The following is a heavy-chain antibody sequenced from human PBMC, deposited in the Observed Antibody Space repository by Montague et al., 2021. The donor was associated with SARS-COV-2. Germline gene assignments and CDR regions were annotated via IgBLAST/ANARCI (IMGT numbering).Heavy chain of an antibody. CDR1: GGSITSRVYY. J-gene: IGHJ6*02. CDR3: ASLGSPAYCGGDCYLRDYGMDV. D-gene: IGHD2-21*02. CDR2: IYYSGNT. V-gene: IGHV4-39*01. Sequence: SETLSLTCTVSGGSITSRVYYWSWIRQSPGKGLEWIGTIYYSGNTYSNPSLKSRVTISMDTSKSQVSLKINSVTAADTAVYFCASLGSPAYCGGDCYLRDYGMDVWGQGTRVTVSS.